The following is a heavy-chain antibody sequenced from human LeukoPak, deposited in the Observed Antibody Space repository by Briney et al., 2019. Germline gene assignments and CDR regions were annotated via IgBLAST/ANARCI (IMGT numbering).Heavy chain of an antibody. Sequence: SETLSLTCTVSGRSISSYYWSWIRQPAGKGLEWIGRIYTSGSTNYNPSLKSRVTMSVDTSKNQFSLKLSSVTAADTAVYYCARVSSGYCSGGSCYSGAGGFDPWGQGTLVTVSS. J-gene: IGHJ5*02. V-gene: IGHV4-4*07. D-gene: IGHD2-15*01. CDR1: GRSISSYY. CDR3: ARVSSGYCSGGSCYSGAGGFDP. CDR2: IYTSGST.